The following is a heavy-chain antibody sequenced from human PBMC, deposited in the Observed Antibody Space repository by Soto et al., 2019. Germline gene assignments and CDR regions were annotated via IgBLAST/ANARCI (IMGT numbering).Heavy chain of an antibody. Sequence: GASVKVSCKASGYTFTSYAMHWVRQAPGQRLEWMGWINAGNGNTKYSQKFQGRVTITRDTSASTAYMELSSLRSEDTAVYYCARGGRGIVVVPAALYYGMDVWGQGTTVTVS. CDR3: ARGGRGIVVVPAALYYGMDV. CDR1: GYTFTSYA. CDR2: INAGNGNT. D-gene: IGHD2-2*01. V-gene: IGHV1-3*01. J-gene: IGHJ6*02.